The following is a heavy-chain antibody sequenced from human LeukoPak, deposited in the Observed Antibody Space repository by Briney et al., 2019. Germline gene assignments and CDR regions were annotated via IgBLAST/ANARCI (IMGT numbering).Heavy chain of an antibody. Sequence: GGSLRLSCAASGFTFSSYEMNWVRQAPGKGLEWVSYISSSGSTIYYADSVKGRFTISRDNAKNSLYLQMNSLRAEDTAVYYCARDDSYSSFDYWGQGTLVTVSS. V-gene: IGHV3-48*03. CDR3: ARDDSYSSFDY. CDR2: ISSSGSTI. D-gene: IGHD1-26*01. CDR1: GFTFSSYE. J-gene: IGHJ4*02.